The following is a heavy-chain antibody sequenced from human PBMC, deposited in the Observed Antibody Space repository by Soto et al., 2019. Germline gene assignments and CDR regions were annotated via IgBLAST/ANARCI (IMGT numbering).Heavy chain of an antibody. J-gene: IGHJ5*02. D-gene: IGHD3-3*01. CDR3: ARHRPTIFGVPRPYWFDP. CDR2: IYYSGST. Sequence: SETLSLTCTVSGGSISSYYWSWIRQPPGKGLEWIGYIYYSGSTNYNPSLKSRVTISVDTSKNQFSLKLSSVTAADTAVYYCARHRPTIFGVPRPYWFDPWGQGTLVTVSS. CDR1: GGSISSYY. V-gene: IGHV4-59*08.